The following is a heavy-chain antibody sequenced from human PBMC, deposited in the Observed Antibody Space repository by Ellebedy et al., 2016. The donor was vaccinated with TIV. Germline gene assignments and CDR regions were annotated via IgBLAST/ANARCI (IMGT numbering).Heavy chain of an antibody. CDR3: ATVGWEYSSSSFVY. J-gene: IGHJ4*02. V-gene: IGHV1-24*01. CDR2: FDPEDGET. CDR1: GYTLTELS. D-gene: IGHD6-6*01. Sequence: ASVKVSXXVSGYTLTELSMHWVRQAPGKGLEWMGGFDPEDGETIYAQKFQGRVTMTEDTSTDTAYMELSSLRSEDTAVYYCATVGWEYSSSSFVYWGQGTLVTVSS.